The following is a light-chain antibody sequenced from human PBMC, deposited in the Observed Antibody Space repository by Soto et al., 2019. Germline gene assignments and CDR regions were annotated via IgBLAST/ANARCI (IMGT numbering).Light chain of an antibody. CDR1: SSNIGAGYD. CDR3: QSYDSSLSGWV. J-gene: IGLJ3*02. Sequence: QPVLTQPPSVSGAPGQRVTISCTGSSSNIGAGYDVHWYQQLPGTGPKLLIYGNSNRPSGVPDRFSGSKSGTSASLAITGLQAEDEADYYCQSYDSSLSGWVFGGGTQLTVL. V-gene: IGLV1-40*01. CDR2: GNS.